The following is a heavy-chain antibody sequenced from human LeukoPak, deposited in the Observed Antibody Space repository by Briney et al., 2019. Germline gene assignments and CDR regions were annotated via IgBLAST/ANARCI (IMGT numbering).Heavy chain of an antibody. V-gene: IGHV4-39*01. Sequence: SETLSLTCTVSGGSISSSSYYWGWIRQPPGKGLEWIGSIYYSGSTYYNPSLKSRVTISVDTSKNQFSLKLSSVTAADTAVYYCARHDKSLGGTMIVEFIYYWGQGTLVTVSS. J-gene: IGHJ4*02. CDR2: IYYSGST. CDR3: ARHDKSLGGTMIVEFIYY. D-gene: IGHD3-22*01. CDR1: GGSISSSSYY.